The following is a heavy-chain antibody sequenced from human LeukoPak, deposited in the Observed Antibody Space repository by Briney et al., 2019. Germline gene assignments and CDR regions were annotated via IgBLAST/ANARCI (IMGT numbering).Heavy chain of an antibody. CDR3: AKDDAWGRYKD. J-gene: IGHJ1*01. CDR1: GFTFDDYA. D-gene: IGHD3-16*01. Sequence: HPGGSLRLSCAVSGFTFDDYAMHWVRQAPGKGLEWVSGISPSGGITYYTDSVKGRFTISRDNSKNTVSLQMNSLRGEDTAVYYCAKDDAWGRYKDWGQGTLVTVSS. V-gene: IGHV3-23*01. CDR2: ISPSGGIT.